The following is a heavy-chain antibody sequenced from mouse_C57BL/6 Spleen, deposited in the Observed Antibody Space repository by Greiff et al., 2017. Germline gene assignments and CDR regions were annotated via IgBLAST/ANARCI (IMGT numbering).Heavy chain of an antibody. CDR3: ACTFITTVVAPYYAMDY. V-gene: IGHV1-50*01. Sequence: QVQLQQPGAELVKPGASVKLSCKASGYTFTSYWMQWVKQRPGQGLEWIGEIDPSDSYTNYNQKFKGKATLTVDTSSSTAYMQLSSLTSEDSAVYYCACTFITTVVAPYYAMDYWGQGTSVTVSS. CDR1: GYTFTSYW. CDR2: IDPSDSYT. D-gene: IGHD1-1*01. J-gene: IGHJ4*01.